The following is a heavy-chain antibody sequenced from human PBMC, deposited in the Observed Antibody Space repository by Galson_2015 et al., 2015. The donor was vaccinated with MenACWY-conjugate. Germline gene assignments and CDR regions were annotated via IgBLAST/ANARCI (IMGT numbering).Heavy chain of an antibody. CDR2: IKQDGSEK. CDR3: ARDKRTGDSYFEY. D-gene: IGHD7-27*01. J-gene: IGHJ4*02. V-gene: IGHV3-7*04. Sequence: SLRLSCAASGFTFSYYWMSWVRQAPGKGLEWVANIKQDGSEKYYVDSVKGRPTISRDNAKNSLYLQMNSLRAEDTAVYYCARDKRTGDSYFEYWGQGTLVTVSS. CDR1: GFTFSYYW.